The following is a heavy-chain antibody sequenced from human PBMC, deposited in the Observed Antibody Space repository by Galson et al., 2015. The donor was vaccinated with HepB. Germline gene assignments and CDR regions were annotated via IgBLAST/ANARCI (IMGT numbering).Heavy chain of an antibody. CDR3: ARVTRDRRFYYYYMDV. D-gene: IGHD2-15*01. Sequence: SVKVSCKASGYTFTSYAMHWVRQAPGQRLEWMGWINAGNGNTKYSQKFQGRVTITRDTSASTAYMELSSLRSEDTAVYYCARVTRDRRFYYYYMDVWGKGTTVTVSS. CDR2: INAGNGNT. J-gene: IGHJ6*03. V-gene: IGHV1-3*01. CDR1: GYTFTSYA.